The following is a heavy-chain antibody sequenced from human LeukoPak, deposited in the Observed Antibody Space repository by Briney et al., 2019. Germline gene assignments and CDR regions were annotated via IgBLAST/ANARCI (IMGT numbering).Heavy chain of an antibody. D-gene: IGHD3-22*01. CDR1: GGTFSSYA. Sequence: GSSVKVSCKASGGTFSSYAISWVRQAPGQGLEWMGGIIPIFGTANYAQKFQGRVTITADESTSTAYMEPSSLRSEDTAVYYCARDLLRAPSGYIPAYAFDIWGQGTMVTVSS. V-gene: IGHV1-69*01. J-gene: IGHJ3*02. CDR2: IIPIFGTA. CDR3: ARDLLRAPSGYIPAYAFDI.